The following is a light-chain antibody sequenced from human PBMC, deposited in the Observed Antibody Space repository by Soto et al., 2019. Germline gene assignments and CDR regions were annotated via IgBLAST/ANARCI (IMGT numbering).Light chain of an antibody. J-gene: IGLJ1*01. Sequence: QSVLTQPASVSGSPGQSITISCTGTSNDVGHYNFVSWYQQLPGKAPKLIIYEVSNRPSGISHRFSGSKSGNTATLTISGLQVADESFYYCSSYTSSITIVSGTGTKVTVL. V-gene: IGLV2-14*03. CDR2: EVS. CDR3: SSYTSSITIV. CDR1: SNDVGHYNF.